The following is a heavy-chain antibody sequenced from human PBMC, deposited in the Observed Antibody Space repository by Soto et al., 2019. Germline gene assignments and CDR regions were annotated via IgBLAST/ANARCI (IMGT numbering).Heavy chain of an antibody. J-gene: IGHJ4*02. D-gene: IGHD2-8*01. Sequence: GGVLGLSKAAAWFKFGNLAVSWFRQAPGKGLQWVSYISSSSSAIYYADSVKGRFTISRDNAKNSLYLQMNSLRAEDTAVYYCARDTNRLDYWGRGTLVTVSS. V-gene: IGHV3-48*01. CDR2: ISSSSSAI. CDR1: WFKFGNLA. CDR3: ARDTNRLDY.